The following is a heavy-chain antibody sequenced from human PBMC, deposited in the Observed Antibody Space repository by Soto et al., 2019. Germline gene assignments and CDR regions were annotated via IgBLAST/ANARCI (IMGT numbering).Heavy chain of an antibody. V-gene: IGHV1-18*04. Sequence: QVQLVQSGAEVKKPGASVKVSCKASGYTFTSYGISWVRQAPGQGLEWMGWISAYNGNTNYAQKLQGRVNMTTDTSTSTAYMELRSLRSDDTAVYYCARRTKDKSSGGPFDYWGQGTLVTVSS. CDR1: GYTFTSYG. CDR2: ISAYNGNT. D-gene: IGHD6-19*01. CDR3: ARRTKDKSSGGPFDY. J-gene: IGHJ4*02.